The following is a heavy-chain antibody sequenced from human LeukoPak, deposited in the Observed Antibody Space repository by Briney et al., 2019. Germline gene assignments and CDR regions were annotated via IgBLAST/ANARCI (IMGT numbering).Heavy chain of an antibody. CDR1: GFTFSSYS. Sequence: GGSLRLSCAASGFTFSSYSMNWVRQAPGKGLEWVSYISSSSSTIYYADSVKGRFTISRDNAKNSLYLQMNSLRAEDTALYYCAKDQAVAGTGLYYYYYGVDVWGQGTTVTVSS. V-gene: IGHV3-48*04. D-gene: IGHD6-19*01. CDR3: AKDQAVAGTGLYYYYYGVDV. J-gene: IGHJ6*02. CDR2: ISSSSSTI.